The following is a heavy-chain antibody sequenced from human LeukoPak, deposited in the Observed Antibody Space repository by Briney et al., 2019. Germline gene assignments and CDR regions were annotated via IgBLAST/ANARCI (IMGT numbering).Heavy chain of an antibody. CDR1: GFTVSSNY. V-gene: IGHV3-53*01. Sequence: GGSLRLSCAASGFTVSSNYMSWVRQAPGKGLEWVSVIYSGGSTYYADSVKGRFTISRDNSKNTLYLQMNSLRAEDTAVYYCATELGDFWSGYYYYMDVWGKGTTVTVSS. CDR3: ATELGDFWSGYYYYMDV. CDR2: IYSGGST. D-gene: IGHD3-3*01. J-gene: IGHJ6*03.